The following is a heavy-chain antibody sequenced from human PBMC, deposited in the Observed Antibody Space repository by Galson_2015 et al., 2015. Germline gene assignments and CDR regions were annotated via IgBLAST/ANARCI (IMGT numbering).Heavy chain of an antibody. V-gene: IGHV3-7*02. J-gene: IGHJ3*01. CDR1: GFTFSGYW. D-gene: IGHD6-19*01. CDR3: ARPAVAWCAFDF. CDR2: IKQDGSEK. Sequence: SLRLSCAASGFTFSGYWMSWVRQAPGKGLEWVANIKQDGSEKYYVDSVKGRFTISRDNAKNSLYLQMNSLSAEDTAVYYCARPAVAWCAFDFWGQGTMVTVSS.